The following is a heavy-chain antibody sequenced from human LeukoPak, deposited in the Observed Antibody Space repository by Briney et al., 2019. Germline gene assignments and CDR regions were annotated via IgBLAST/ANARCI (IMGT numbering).Heavy chain of an antibody. CDR2: IYYSGST. Sequence: SETLSLTCTVSGGSISSGDYYWSWIRQPPGKGLEWIGHIYYSGSTYYNPSLKSRVTISVDTSKNQFSLKLSSVTAADTAVYYCARGGYYDSSGYPPIRAFDIWGQGTMVTVSS. J-gene: IGHJ3*02. V-gene: IGHV4-30-4*01. D-gene: IGHD3-22*01. CDR3: ARGGYYDSSGYPPIRAFDI. CDR1: GGSISSGDYY.